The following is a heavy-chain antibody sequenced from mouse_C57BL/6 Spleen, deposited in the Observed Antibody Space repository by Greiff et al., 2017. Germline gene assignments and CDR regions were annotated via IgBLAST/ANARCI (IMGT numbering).Heavy chain of an antibody. CDR1: GYTFTSYW. CDR3: AYSNHRGFAY. CDR2: IDPSDSYT. Sequence: QVQLQQPGAELVRPGTSVKLSCKASGYTFTSYWMHWVKQRPGQGLEWIGVIDPSDSYTNYNQKFKGKATLTVDTSSSTAYMQLSSLTSEDSAVYYCAYSNHRGFAYWGQGSLVTVSA. D-gene: IGHD2-5*01. J-gene: IGHJ3*01. V-gene: IGHV1-59*01.